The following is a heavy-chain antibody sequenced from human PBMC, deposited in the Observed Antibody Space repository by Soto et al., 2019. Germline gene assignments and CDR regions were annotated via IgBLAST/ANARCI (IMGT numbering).Heavy chain of an antibody. V-gene: IGHV3-30*03. J-gene: IGHJ4*02. CDR1: GFPFTSFG. CDR2: ISYDGSDK. Sequence: QVQLVESGGGVVQPGRSLGPSCAASGFPFTSFGMPWSREGQDKGLEWVAIISYDGSDKYYADPVKGRFTISRDNSKNTLYLQMNSLRPEDTALYYCVGGQYYFDYRGQGTLVIVSS. CDR3: VGGQYYFDY. D-gene: IGHD3-10*01.